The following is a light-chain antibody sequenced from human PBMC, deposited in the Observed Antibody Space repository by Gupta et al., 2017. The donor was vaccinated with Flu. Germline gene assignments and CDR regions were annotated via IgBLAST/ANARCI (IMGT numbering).Light chain of an antibody. CDR1: QSVSSN. Sequence: PATLSVSPGERVTLSCRASQSVSSNLAWYQQKPGQAPRLLIFGAFTGATGIPARFSGSGSGTEFSLTISSLQSEDFAVYYCQQYNNWPLTFGGGTKVEIK. CDR2: GAF. CDR3: QQYNNWPLT. V-gene: IGKV3-15*01. J-gene: IGKJ4*01.